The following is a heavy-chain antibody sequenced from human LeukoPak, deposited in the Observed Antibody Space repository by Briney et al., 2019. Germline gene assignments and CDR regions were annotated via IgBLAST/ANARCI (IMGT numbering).Heavy chain of an antibody. D-gene: IGHD2-15*01. CDR2: IYYSGST. CDR1: GGSISSSSYY. V-gene: IGHV4-39*07. Sequence: SETLFLTCTVSGGSISSSSYYWGWIRQPPGKGLEWIGSIYYSGSTYYNPSLKSRVTISVDTSKNQFSLKLSSVTAADTAVYYCARSGNSLGYWGQGTLVTVSS. CDR3: ARSGNSLGY. J-gene: IGHJ4*02.